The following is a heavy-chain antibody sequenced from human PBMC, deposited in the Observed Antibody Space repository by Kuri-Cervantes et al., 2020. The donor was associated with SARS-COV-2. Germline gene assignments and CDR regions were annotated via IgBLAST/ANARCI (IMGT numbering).Heavy chain of an antibody. Sequence: SETLPLTCTVSGASVSSGSYHWSWIRQSPGKGLEWIGYVFYSGSTKNNPSLRSRVTISIDTSKNQFFLRLTSVTPADTAVYFCARDAVGGYDLWGRGTLVTVSS. CDR1: GASVSSGSYH. CDR2: VFYSGST. J-gene: IGHJ1*01. CDR3: ARDAVGGYDL. D-gene: IGHD2-15*01. V-gene: IGHV4-61*01.